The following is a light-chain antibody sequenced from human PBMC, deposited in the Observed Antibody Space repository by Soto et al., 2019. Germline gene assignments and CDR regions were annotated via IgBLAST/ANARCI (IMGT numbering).Light chain of an antibody. CDR2: EVS. J-gene: IGLJ2*01. CDR3: SSYTSSNTLV. Sequence: QSVLTQPASVSGSPGQSITISCSGTSSDVGGYIYVSWYQQHPDKAPKLMIYEVSNRPSGVSNRFSGSKSGNTASLTISGLQPEDEAYYYCSSYTSSNTLVFGGGTKLTVL. V-gene: IGLV2-14*01. CDR1: SSDVGGYIY.